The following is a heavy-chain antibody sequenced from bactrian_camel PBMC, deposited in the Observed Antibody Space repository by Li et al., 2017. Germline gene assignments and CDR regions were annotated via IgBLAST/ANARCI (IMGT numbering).Heavy chain of an antibody. D-gene: IGHD3*01. J-gene: IGHJ6*01. Sequence: DVQLVESGGGLVQPGGSLRLSCVASGLPFSEYAMSWVRQAPGKGLEWVSSIYTGGESTYYADSVKGRFTISRDNAKNTVYLQMNSLKPEDTAMYYCAVEVTKGPVSDRSDCYSGSRYARDSWGRGTQVTVS. V-gene: IGHV3S31*01. CDR1: GLPFSEYA. CDR2: IYTGGEST. CDR3: AVEVTKGPVSDRSDCYSGSRYARDS.